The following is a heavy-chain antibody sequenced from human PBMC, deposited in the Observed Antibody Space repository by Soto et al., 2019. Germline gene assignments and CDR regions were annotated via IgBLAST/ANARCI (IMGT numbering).Heavy chain of an antibody. CDR3: ARLLGTTGNTSYYYYGMDV. CDR1: GYSFTSYW. D-gene: IGHD1-1*01. CDR2: IDPSDSYT. J-gene: IGHJ6*02. Sequence: GESLKISCKGSGYSFTSYWISWVRQMPGKGLEWMGRIDPSDSYTNYSPSFQGHVTISADKSISTAYLQWNSLKASDTAMYYCARLLGTTGNTSYYYYGMDVWGQGTTVTVSS. V-gene: IGHV5-10-1*01.